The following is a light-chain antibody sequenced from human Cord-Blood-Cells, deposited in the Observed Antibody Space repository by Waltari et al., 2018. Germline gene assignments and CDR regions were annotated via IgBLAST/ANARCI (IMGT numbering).Light chain of an antibody. V-gene: IGKV4-1*01. CDR3: QQYYSTPYT. CDR2: WAS. CDR1: QSVLYSSNNKNY. J-gene: IGKJ2*01. Sequence: DIVMTQSPDSLAVSLGARATNNCKSSQSVLYSSNNKNYLAWYQQKPGQPPKLLIYWASTRESGVPDRFSGSGSGTDFTLTISSLQAEDVAVYYCQQYYSTPYTFGQGTKLETK.